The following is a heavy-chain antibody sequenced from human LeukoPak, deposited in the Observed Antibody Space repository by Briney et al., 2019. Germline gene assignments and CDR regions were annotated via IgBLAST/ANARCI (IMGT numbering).Heavy chain of an antibody. D-gene: IGHD4-23*01. CDR1: GFTFSSYA. V-gene: IGHV3-23*01. Sequence: GGSLRLSCAASGFTFSSYAMTWVRQAPGKGLEWVSAISIGGGSTWYADSLEGRFTISRDNSKNTLYLQMDSLRADDTAVYYCAKSVTQVDYWGQGTLVTVSS. J-gene: IGHJ4*02. CDR2: ISIGGGST. CDR3: AKSVTQVDY.